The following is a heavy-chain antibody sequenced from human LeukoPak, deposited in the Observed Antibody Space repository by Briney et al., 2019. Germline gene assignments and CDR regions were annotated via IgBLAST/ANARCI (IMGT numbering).Heavy chain of an antibody. CDR1: GDSISSYY. Sequence: SETLSLTCSVSGDSISSYYWSWIRQPARKGREWIGRIYTTGNTDYNPSLKSRVTMSVDTSKNQFSLNLSSVTAADTAVYYCARDARGWSGFDYWGQGTLVTVSS. CDR2: IYTTGNT. V-gene: IGHV4-4*07. D-gene: IGHD3-3*01. J-gene: IGHJ4*02. CDR3: ARDARGWSGFDY.